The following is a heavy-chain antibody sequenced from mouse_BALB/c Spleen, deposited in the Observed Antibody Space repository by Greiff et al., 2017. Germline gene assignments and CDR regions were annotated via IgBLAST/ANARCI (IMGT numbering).Heavy chain of an antibody. CDR1: GFSLTSYG. D-gene: IGHD3-2*02. CDR3: AKGYYPYSMDY. CDR2: IWSGGST. Sequence: VKLMESGPGLVQPSQSLSITCTVSGFSLTSYGVHWVRQSPGKGLEWLGVIWSGGSTDYNAAFISRLSISKDNSKSQVFFKMNSLQADDTAIYCFAKGYYPYSMDYWGQGTSVTVSS. J-gene: IGHJ4*01. V-gene: IGHV2-4-1*01.